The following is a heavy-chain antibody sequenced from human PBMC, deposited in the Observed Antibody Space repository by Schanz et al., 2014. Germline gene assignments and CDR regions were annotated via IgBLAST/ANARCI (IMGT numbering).Heavy chain of an antibody. J-gene: IGHJ6*02. CDR3: AKDNSPGFCSGGSCYGMDV. V-gene: IGHV3-43*01. CDR1: GFTFDDYT. Sequence: VQLVESGGDLVQPGGSLRLSCAASGFTFDDYTMHWVRQAPGKGLEWVSFISWDGSDTFYAASVKGRFTISRDNNKNFLYLQMNSLRTEDTALYYCAKDNSPGFCSGGSCYGMDVWGQGTTVTVSS. D-gene: IGHD2-15*01. CDR2: ISWDGSDT.